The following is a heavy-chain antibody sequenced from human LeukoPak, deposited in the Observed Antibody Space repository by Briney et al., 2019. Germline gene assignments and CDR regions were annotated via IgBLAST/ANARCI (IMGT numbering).Heavy chain of an antibody. V-gene: IGHV3-48*04. J-gene: IGHJ4*02. Sequence: GGSLRLSCAASGFTFSSYSMNWVRQAPGKGLEWVSYISSSSSTIYYADSVKGRFTISRDNAKNSLYLQMNGLRAEDTAVYYCARDGLSDYWGQGTLVTASS. CDR1: GFTFSSYS. CDR2: ISSSSSTI. CDR3: ARDGLSDY.